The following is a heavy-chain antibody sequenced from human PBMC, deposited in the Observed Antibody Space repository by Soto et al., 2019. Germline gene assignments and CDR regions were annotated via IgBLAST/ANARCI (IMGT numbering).Heavy chain of an antibody. CDR1: GFTFSTYT. CDR2: ISGGGGSS. D-gene: IGHD2-2*01. J-gene: IGHJ4*02. V-gene: IGHV3-23*01. CDR3: AKARCSTTNCYVPDY. Sequence: EVQLLESGGGLVQPGGSLRLSCVASGFTFSTYTMSWVRQAPGKGLEWVSVISGGGGSSSYADSVQGRFSISRDNPKNMLYLQMNSLRGEDTAMYYCAKARCSTTNCYVPDYWGQGTLVTVSS.